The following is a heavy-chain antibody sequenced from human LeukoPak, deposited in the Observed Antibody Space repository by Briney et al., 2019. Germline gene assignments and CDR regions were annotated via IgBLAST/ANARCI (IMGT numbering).Heavy chain of an antibody. Sequence: ASVNVSCKASGYTFTGYYMHWVRQAPGQGLEWMGWINPNSGGTNYAQKFQGRVTMTRDTSISTAYMELSRLRSDDTAVYYCARTGSYSGNDDDAFDIWGQGTMVTVSS. CDR3: ARTGSYSGNDDDAFDI. CDR1: GYTFTGYY. CDR2: INPNSGGT. V-gene: IGHV1-2*02. J-gene: IGHJ3*02. D-gene: IGHD1-26*01.